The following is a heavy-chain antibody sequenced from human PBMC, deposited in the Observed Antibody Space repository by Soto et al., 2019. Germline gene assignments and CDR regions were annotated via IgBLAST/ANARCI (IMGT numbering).Heavy chain of an antibody. CDR2: IYHSGAT. Sequence: QVQLQESGSGLVKPSQTLVLTCTVSGDSISRDGSSWSWLRQPPGKGLEWIGYIYHSGATYYNPSLTSRVTTSVDKSKNQCSLSLASVTAADTAVYYCAREMSYYFASWGHGTLVTVSS. CDR1: GDSISRDGSS. CDR3: AREMSYYFAS. J-gene: IGHJ4*01. V-gene: IGHV4-30-2*01.